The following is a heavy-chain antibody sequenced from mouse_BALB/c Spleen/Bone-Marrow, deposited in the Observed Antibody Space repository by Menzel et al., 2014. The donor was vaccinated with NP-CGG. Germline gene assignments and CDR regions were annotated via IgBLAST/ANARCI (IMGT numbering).Heavy chain of an antibody. V-gene: IGHV2-2*02. CDR1: GFSLTSYG. D-gene: IGHD2-10*02. Sequence: QVQLQQSGPGLVQPSQSLSITCTVSGFSLTSYGVHLVRQSPGKGLEWLGVIWSGGSTDYNAALISRLSISKDNSKSQVFFKMNSLQANDTAIYYCASSSMVAWGQGTTLTVSS. J-gene: IGHJ2*01. CDR2: IWSGGST. CDR3: ASSSMVA.